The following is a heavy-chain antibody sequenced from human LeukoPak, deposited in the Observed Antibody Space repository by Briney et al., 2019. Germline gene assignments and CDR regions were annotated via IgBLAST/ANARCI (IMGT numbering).Heavy chain of an antibody. CDR3: ARVAYCGGDCSFNWFDP. Sequence: GASVKVSCTASGYTFTSYGISWVRQAPGQGLEWMGWISAYNGNTNYAQKLQGRVTMTADTSTSTAYMELRSLRSDDTAVYYCARVAYCGGDCSFNWFDPWGQGTLVTVSS. CDR2: ISAYNGNT. CDR1: GYTFTSYG. V-gene: IGHV1-18*01. D-gene: IGHD2-21*02. J-gene: IGHJ5*02.